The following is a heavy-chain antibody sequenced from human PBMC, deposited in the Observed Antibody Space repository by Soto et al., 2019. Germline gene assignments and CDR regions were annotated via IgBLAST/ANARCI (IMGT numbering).Heavy chain of an antibody. V-gene: IGHV4-59*01. D-gene: IGHD6-13*01. J-gene: IGHJ6*03. CDR2: IYYSGST. Sequence: QVQLQESGPGLVKPSETLSLTCTVSGGSISSYYWSWIRQPPGKGLEWIGYIYYSGSTNYNPSLKSRVTISVDTSMNQFSLKLSTVTAADTAVYYCARGKKQLGYYYYYMDVWGKGTTVTVSS. CDR1: GGSISSYY. CDR3: ARGKKQLGYYYYYMDV.